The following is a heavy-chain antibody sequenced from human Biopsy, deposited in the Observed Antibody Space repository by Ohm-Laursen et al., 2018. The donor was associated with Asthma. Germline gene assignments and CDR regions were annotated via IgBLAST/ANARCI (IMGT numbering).Heavy chain of an antibody. D-gene: IGHD4-17*01. CDR3: ASKPDYGDSTFNY. CDR1: GGSISSGDYY. CDR2: IYYSGST. V-gene: IGHV4-30-4*01. Sequence: TLSLTCTVSGGSISSGDYYWNWIRQPPGKGLEWIGYIYYSGSTYYNPSLKGRLTISVDTPKNQFSLKLSSVTAADTAVYYCASKPDYGDSTFNYWGQGTLVTVSS. J-gene: IGHJ4*02.